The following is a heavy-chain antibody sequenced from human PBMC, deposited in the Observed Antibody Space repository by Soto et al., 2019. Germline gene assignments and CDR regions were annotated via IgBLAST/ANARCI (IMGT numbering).Heavy chain of an antibody. CDR1: GFTFSSYA. Sequence: GGSLRLSCAASGFTFSSYAMSWVRQAPGKGLEWVSAISGSGGSTYYADSVKGRFTISRDNSKNTLYLQMNSLRAEDTAVYYCAKDPLLLYFCSGYYGIAFVIWGQGTMVTVS. D-gene: IGHD3-3*01. CDR3: AKDPLLLYFCSGYYGIAFVI. V-gene: IGHV3-23*01. J-gene: IGHJ3*02. CDR2: ISGSGGST.